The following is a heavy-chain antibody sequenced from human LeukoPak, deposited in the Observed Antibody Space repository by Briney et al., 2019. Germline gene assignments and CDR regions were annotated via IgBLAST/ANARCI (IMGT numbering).Heavy chain of an antibody. D-gene: IGHD5-24*01. CDR2: INPNSGGT. CDR3: ARVPRGSLQFPLDD. CDR1: GGSFSSYV. V-gene: IGHV1-2*02. Sequence: ASVKVSCKASGGSFSSYVVTWVRQAPGQGLEWMGWINPNSGGTNYAQKFQGRVTMTRDTSISTAYMELSRLRSDDTAVYYCARVPRGSLQFPLDDWGQGTLVTVSS. J-gene: IGHJ4*02.